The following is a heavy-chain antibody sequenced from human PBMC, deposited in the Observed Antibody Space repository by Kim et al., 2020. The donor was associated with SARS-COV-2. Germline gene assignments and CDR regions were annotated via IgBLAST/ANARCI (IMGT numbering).Heavy chain of an antibody. Sequence: SGSTTYNPSLTSRVTISVDTSKNQFSLKLSSVTAADTAVYYCARHTPPDYWGQGTLVTVSS. V-gene: IGHV4-39*01. CDR3: ARHTPPDY. J-gene: IGHJ4*02. CDR2: SGST.